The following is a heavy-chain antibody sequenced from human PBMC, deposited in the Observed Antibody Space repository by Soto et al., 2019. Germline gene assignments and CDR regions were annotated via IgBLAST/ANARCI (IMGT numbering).Heavy chain of an antibody. J-gene: IGHJ4*02. CDR3: ARRYGGNRDY. V-gene: IGHV4-59*08. CDR1: GGSISSYY. D-gene: IGHD1-26*01. Sequence: QVPLQESGPGLVKPSETLSLTCTVSGGSISSYYWSWIRQPPGKGLEWIGYISYSGSTHYNPSLKSRVTISVDTSKHQSSLKLSSVTAADTAVYYCARRYGGNRDYWGQGTLVTVSS. CDR2: ISYSGST.